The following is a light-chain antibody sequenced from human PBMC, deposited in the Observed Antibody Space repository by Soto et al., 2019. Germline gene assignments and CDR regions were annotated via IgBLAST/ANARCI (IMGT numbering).Light chain of an antibody. Sequence: QSVLTQPPSASGTPWQRVTISCSGSSSKIGSNYVYWYQQLPGTAPKLLIYTNDQRPSGVPDRFYGSKSGTSASLAISGLRSEDEADYYFAAGDDSLSGWVFGGGNKVT. CDR3: AAGDDSLSGWV. CDR2: TND. J-gene: IGLJ3*02. V-gene: IGLV1-47*02. CDR1: SSKIGSNY.